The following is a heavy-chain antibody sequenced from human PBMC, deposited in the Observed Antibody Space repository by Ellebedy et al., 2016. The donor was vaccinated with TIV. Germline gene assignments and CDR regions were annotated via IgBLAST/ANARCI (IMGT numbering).Heavy chain of an antibody. CDR3: AKVSGSSTDY. V-gene: IGHV3-30*18. CDR1: GFTFSSYG. D-gene: IGHD1-26*01. Sequence: GGSLRLXXAASGFTFSSYGMHWVRQAPGKGLEWVAVISYDGSNKYYADSVKGRFTISRDNSKNTLYLQMNSLRAEDTAVYYCAKVSGSSTDYWGQGTLVTVSS. CDR2: ISYDGSNK. J-gene: IGHJ4*02.